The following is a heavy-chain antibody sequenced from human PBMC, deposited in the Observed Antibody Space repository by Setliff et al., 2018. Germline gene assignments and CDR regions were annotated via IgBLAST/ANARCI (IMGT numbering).Heavy chain of an antibody. CDR2: RYYSGHT. V-gene: IGHV4-39*01. Sequence: SETLSLTCTVSGDSISSGTYYWGWIRQPPGKGLEWIGSRYYSGHTYYNPSLKSRVAMSVDKAKNQFSLNLRSVSAADTAIYYRAKHGEESKVTTYLASWGQGTLVTVSS. D-gene: IGHD4-17*01. CDR3: AKHGEESKVTTYLAS. CDR1: GDSISSGTYY. J-gene: IGHJ5*02.